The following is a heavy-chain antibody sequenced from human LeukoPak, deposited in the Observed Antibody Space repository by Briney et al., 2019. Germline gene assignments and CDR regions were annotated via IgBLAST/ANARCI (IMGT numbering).Heavy chain of an antibody. Sequence: PGGSLRLSCAVSGFSFTTYTMNWVRRAPGKGLEWVSSISSDGTYIHYADSVKGRFTISRDNAKKSLYLQMDNLRVDDTALHYCARDESDFCHFDYWGQGTLVTVSS. V-gene: IGHV3-21*01. D-gene: IGHD3/OR15-3a*01. CDR2: ISSDGTYI. CDR1: GFSFTTYT. CDR3: ARDESDFCHFDY. J-gene: IGHJ4*02.